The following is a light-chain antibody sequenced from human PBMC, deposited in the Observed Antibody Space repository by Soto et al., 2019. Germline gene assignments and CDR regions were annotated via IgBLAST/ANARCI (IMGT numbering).Light chain of an antibody. CDR1: QDISNF. J-gene: IGKJ2*01. Sequence: DIPMTQSPSSLSASVGDRVTITCQASQDISNFLSWYQHKPGKAPKLLIYDAPDLETGVPSRFSGSGSGTHFALTISSLQPEDFAIYFCQQYHSLPPTFGRGTKLEIK. CDR3: QQYHSLPPT. CDR2: DAP. V-gene: IGKV1-33*01.